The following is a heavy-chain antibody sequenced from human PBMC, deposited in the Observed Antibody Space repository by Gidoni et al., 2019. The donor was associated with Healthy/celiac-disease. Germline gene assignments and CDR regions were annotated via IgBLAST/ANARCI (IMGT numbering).Heavy chain of an antibody. CDR1: GGSFSGYY. CDR3: AREGSSSMMYY. Sequence: QAQLQQWVAALLKPSEPLSLTCPVYGGSFSGYYWSWIRQPPGKGLEWIGEINHSGSTNYNPALKSRVTISVDTSKNQFSLKLSSVTAADTAVYYCAREGSSSMMYYWGQGTLVTVSS. D-gene: IGHD6-13*01. J-gene: IGHJ4*02. V-gene: IGHV4-34*01. CDR2: INHSGST.